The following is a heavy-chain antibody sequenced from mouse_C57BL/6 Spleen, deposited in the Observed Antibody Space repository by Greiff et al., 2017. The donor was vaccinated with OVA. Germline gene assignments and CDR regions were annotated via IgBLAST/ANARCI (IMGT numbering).Heavy chain of an antibody. D-gene: IGHD2-3*01. CDR2: INYDGSST. V-gene: IGHV5-16*01. Sequence: EVKLVESEGGLVQPGSSMKLSCTASGFTFSDYYMAWVRQVPEKGLEWVANINYDGSSTYYLDSLKSRFIISRDNAKNILYLQMSSLKSEDTATYYCARGWLPYFDYWGQGTTLTVSS. CDR1: GFTFSDYY. CDR3: ARGWLPYFDY. J-gene: IGHJ2*01.